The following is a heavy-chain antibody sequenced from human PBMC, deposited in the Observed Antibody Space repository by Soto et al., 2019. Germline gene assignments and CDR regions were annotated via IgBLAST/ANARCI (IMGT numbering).Heavy chain of an antibody. V-gene: IGHV3-23*01. J-gene: IGHJ4*02. CDR3: AKSDCVWGRKSSYYFDY. CDR2: VTGSGGST. CDR1: GFIFGNYA. D-gene: IGHD3-16*01. Sequence: EVQLLESGGASVQPGGSLRLSCAASGFIFGNYAMTWVRQAPGKGLEWVSAVTGSGGSTYYADSVKGRFSISRDNSKNKLHLQMNALRAEDTAVYYCAKSDCVWGRKSSYYFDYWGQGTLVTVSS.